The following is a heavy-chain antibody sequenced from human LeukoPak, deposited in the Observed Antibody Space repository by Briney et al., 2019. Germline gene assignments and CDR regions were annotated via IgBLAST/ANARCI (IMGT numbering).Heavy chain of an antibody. CDR2: ISGGIDFI. J-gene: IGHJ4*02. D-gene: IGHD5-24*01. Sequence: GGSLRLSCVASGFTFSRSEMNWVRQAPGKGLEWVSYISGGIDFIYYTDSVKGRFTISRDNSKNSLYMEMNNLRADDTAVYYCAKGDWPINYCGQGTLVTVSS. CDR1: GFTFSRSE. CDR3: AKGDWPINY. V-gene: IGHV3-48*03.